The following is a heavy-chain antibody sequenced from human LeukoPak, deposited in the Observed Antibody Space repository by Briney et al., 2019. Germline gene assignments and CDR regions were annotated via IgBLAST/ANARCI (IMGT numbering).Heavy chain of an antibody. J-gene: IGHJ4*02. CDR3: ARRKEVQTTFDY. V-gene: IGHV3-7*01. CDR2: IKEDGSET. CDR1: GFVFSNSW. D-gene: IGHD4/OR15-4a*01. Sequence: GGSLRLSCAASGFVFSNSWMGWVRLAPGKGLEWVANIKEDGSETYYVDSVKGRFIISRDNAKNSLDLQMNSLRDEDTAVYYCARRKEVQTTFDYWGQGTLVTVSS.